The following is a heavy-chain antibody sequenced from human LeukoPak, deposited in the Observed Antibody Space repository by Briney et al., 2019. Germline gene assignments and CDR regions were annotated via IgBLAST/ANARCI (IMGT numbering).Heavy chain of an antibody. V-gene: IGHV4-34*01. CDR1: GGSFSGYY. CDR2: INHSGST. D-gene: IGHD5-18*01. Sequence: SETLSLTCAVYGGSFSGYYWSWIRQPPGKGLEWIGEINHSGSTNYNPSLKSRVTISVDTSKNQFSLKLSSVTAADTAVYYCARGPLVTLYYYYGMDVWGQGTTVTVSS. J-gene: IGHJ6*02. CDR3: ARGPLVTLYYYYGMDV.